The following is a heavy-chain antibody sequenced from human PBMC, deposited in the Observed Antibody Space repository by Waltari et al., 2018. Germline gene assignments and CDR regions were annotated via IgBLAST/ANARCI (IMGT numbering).Heavy chain of an antibody. V-gene: IGHV4-39*01. Sequence: QLQLQESGPGLVKPSETLSLTCTVSGGTINSSSYYWAWIRQPPGKGLAWIGSIYYSGSTYDNPALNSLATVSVDASKNLFSLKLSSVAAADTALYYWGLGLAIQLGYWYFDLWGRGTLVTVSS. J-gene: IGHJ2*01. D-gene: IGHD5-18*01. CDR1: GGTINSSSYY. CDR3: GLGLAIQLGYWYFDL. CDR2: IYYSGST.